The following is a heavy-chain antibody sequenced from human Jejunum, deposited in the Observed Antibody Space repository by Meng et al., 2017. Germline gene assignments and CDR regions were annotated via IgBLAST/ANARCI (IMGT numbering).Heavy chain of an antibody. CDR2: IWYDGSNK. V-gene: IGHV3-33*06. CDR3: AKKWGSGNYLDY. J-gene: IGHJ4*02. D-gene: IGHD1-26*01. Sequence: GESLKISCVASGFTFSDYGMHWDRQAPGKGLEWVALIWYDGSNKYYADSVKGRFTIARDNSKNTLYLEMSSLRDKDTAVYYCAKKWGSGNYLDYWGQGTQVTVSS. CDR1: GFTFSDYG.